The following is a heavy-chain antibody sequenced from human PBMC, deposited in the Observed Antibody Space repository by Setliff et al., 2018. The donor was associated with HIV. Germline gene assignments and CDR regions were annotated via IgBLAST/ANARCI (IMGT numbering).Heavy chain of an antibody. Sequence: SETLSLTCTVSGGSSSSHYWSWIRQPPGRGLEWIGYVHYSGTTNYNPSLKSRVTISVDASNNQFSLELRSMTAADTAVYYCARENGDCSGGACYFMLDSWGQGTRVTVSS. V-gene: IGHV4-59*11. CDR2: VHYSGTT. CDR1: GGSSSSHY. CDR3: ARENGDCSGGACYFMLDS. D-gene: IGHD2-15*01. J-gene: IGHJ4*02.